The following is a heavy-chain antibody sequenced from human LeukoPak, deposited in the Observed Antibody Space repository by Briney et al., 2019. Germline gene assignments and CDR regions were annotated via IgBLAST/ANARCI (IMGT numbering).Heavy chain of an antibody. D-gene: IGHD3-22*01. V-gene: IGHV3-74*01. Sequence: GGSLRLSCGASGFSFISYWMHWVRQTPEKRLVWVSYIDPYGGDTNYADSVKGRFTISRDNDKNTLYLQMNSLRVDDTAVYFFARGPYFYDRVGNPDIWGHGTMVTVSS. CDR1: GFSFISYW. CDR3: ARGPYFYDRVGNPDI. CDR2: IDPYGGDT. J-gene: IGHJ3*02.